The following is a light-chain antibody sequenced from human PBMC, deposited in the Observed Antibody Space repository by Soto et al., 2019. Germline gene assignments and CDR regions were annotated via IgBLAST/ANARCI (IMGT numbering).Light chain of an antibody. CDR1: QSVASDY. J-gene: IGKJ1*01. Sequence: EIVLTQSPGPLSLSPGDRATLSCRASQSVASDYLSWYQQKPGQAPRLLIYIASSRATGVPDRFSGSGSGTDLNLTINRLEPEDCAVYYCQQYGSSPLTWTFGQGTKVEIK. CDR3: QQYGSSPLTWT. CDR2: IAS. V-gene: IGKV3-20*01.